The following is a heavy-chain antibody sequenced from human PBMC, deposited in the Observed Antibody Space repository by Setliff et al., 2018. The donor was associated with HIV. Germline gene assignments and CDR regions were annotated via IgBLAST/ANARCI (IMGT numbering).Heavy chain of an antibody. D-gene: IGHD3-9*01. J-gene: IGHJ5*02. CDR3: ARHGRDVLRNFDWLHWFDP. Sequence: SETLSLTCNVSGGSISSSSYYWGWIRQPPGKGLEWIGSIYHSGSTYYNPSLKSRVIMAVDMSKNQFSLNLRSVTAADTAVYYCARHGRDVLRNFDWLHWFDPWGQGTLVTVSS. CDR1: GGSISSSSYY. CDR2: IYHSGST. V-gene: IGHV4-39*01.